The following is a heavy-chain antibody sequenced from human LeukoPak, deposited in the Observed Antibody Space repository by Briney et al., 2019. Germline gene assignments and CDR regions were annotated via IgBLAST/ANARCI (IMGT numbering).Heavy chain of an antibody. CDR1: GGTFSSYA. CDR2: IIPIFGTA. CDR3: AGSYSGSYSEFDY. V-gene: IGHV1-69*05. J-gene: IGHJ4*02. D-gene: IGHD1-26*01. Sequence: SVKVSCKASGGTFSSYAISWVRQAPGQGLEWMGGIIPIFGTANYAQKFQGRVTITTDESTSTAYMELSSLRSEDTAVYYCAGSYSGSYSEFDYWGQGTLVTVSP.